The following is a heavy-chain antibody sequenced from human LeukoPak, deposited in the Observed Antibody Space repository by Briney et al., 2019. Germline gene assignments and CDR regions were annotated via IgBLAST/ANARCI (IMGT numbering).Heavy chain of an antibody. V-gene: IGHV4-34*01. CDR2: INHSGST. CDR1: GGSLSGYY. J-gene: IGHJ4*02. CDR3: ARGRINEVPAATSPIDY. Sequence: TSETLSLTCAVYGGSLSGYYWSWIRQPPGKGLEWIGEINHSGSTNYNPSLKSRVTISVDTSKNQFSLKLSSVTAADTAVYYCARGRINEVPAATSPIDYWGQGTLVTVSS. D-gene: IGHD2-2*01.